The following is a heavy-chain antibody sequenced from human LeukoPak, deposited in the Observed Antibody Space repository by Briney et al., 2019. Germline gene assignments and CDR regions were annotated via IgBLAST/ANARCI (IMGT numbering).Heavy chain of an antibody. CDR1: GGSFSGYY. D-gene: IGHD3-9*01. Sequence: SETLSLTCAVYGGSFSGYYWSWIRQPPGKGLEWIGEINHSGSTNYNPSLKSRVTISVDTSKNQFSLKLSSVTAADTAVYYCARGDDILTGYLYYFDCWGQGTLVTVSS. V-gene: IGHV4-34*01. CDR2: INHSGST. J-gene: IGHJ4*02. CDR3: ARGDDILTGYLYYFDC.